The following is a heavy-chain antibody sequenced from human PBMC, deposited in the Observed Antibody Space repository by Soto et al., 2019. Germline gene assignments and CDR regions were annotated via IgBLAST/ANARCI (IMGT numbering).Heavy chain of an antibody. J-gene: IGHJ6*02. CDR1: GGSFSGYY. Sequence: SETLSLTCGVYGGSFSGYYWTWIRQAPGKGLEWIGEINHSGGTNYNSSLKSRVTISVDTSKNQLSLTLYSVTAADTAVYYRARDRQYYQFWSGYQNERPYGMDVWGQGTTVTVSS. D-gene: IGHD3-3*02. CDR3: ARDRQYYQFWSGYQNERPYGMDV. V-gene: IGHV4-34*01. CDR2: INHSGGT.